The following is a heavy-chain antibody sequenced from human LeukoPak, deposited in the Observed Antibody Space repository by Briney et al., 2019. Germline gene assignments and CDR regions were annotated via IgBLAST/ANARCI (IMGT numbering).Heavy chain of an antibody. D-gene: IGHD3-3*01. V-gene: IGHV3-23*01. CDR3: AKDRVTYYDFWSGYQPRYNWFDP. CDR2: ISGSGGST. J-gene: IGHJ5*02. CDR1: GFTFSSYA. Sequence: GGSLRLSCAASGFTFSSYAMSWVRQAPGKGLEWVSAISGSGGSTYYADSVKGRFTISRDNSKNTLYLQINSLRAEDTAVYYCAKDRVTYYDFWSGYQPRYNWFDPWGQGTLVTVSS.